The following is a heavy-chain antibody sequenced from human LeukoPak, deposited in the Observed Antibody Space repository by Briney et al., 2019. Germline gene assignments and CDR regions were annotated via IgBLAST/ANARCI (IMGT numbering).Heavy chain of an antibody. J-gene: IGHJ4*02. Sequence: SGPTLVNPTQTLTLTCTFSGFSLSTSGVGVGWIRQPPGKALEWLALIYWNDDKHYSPSLKSRLTITKGTSKNQVVLTMTNMDPVDTGTYYCAHRRIYDYGGGYFDYWGQGTLVTVSS. CDR1: GFSLSTSGVG. CDR2: IYWNDDK. D-gene: IGHD4-23*01. V-gene: IGHV2-5*01. CDR3: AHRRIYDYGGGYFDY.